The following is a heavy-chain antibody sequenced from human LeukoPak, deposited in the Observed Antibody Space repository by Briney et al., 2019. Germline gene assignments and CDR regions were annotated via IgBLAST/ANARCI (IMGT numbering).Heavy chain of an antibody. J-gene: IGHJ5*02. V-gene: IGHV1-18*01. D-gene: IGHD4-17*01. CDR3: ARVRGRVTVTTDRNWFDP. CDR1: GYTFTSYG. CDR2: ISAYNGNT. Sequence: GASVKVSCKASGYTFTSYGISWVRQAPGQGLEWMGWISAYNGNTNYAQKLQGRVTMTTDTSTSTAYMVLRSLRSDDTAVYYCARVRGRVTVTTDRNWFDPWGQGTLVTVSS.